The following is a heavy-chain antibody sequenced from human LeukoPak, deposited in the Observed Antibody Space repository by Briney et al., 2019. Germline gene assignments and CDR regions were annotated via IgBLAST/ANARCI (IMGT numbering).Heavy chain of an antibody. J-gene: IGHJ4*02. Sequence: GGSLRLSCAASGFPFSSYAMSWVRQAPGKGLEWVSTLNSNGGTTYYADSVKGRFTISRDNSKNTLYLQMNSLRDEDTAVYYCASSGWLRSFDYWGQGTLVTVSS. CDR1: GFPFSSYA. CDR2: LNSNGGTT. CDR3: ASSGWLRSFDY. D-gene: IGHD5-12*01. V-gene: IGHV3-23*01.